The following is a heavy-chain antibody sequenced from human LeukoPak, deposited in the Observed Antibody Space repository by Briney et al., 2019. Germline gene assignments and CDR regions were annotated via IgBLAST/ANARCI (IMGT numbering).Heavy chain of an antibody. V-gene: IGHV4-4*07. CDR2: FQTSGSI. J-gene: IGHJ4*02. D-gene: IGHD3-10*01. CDR1: GGSFNRWF. Sequence: PSETLYLTCTVSGGSFNRWFWSWIRQPAGKGLEWIGRFQTSGSIIYNPSLRRRVTMSLDTSKNQFFLELTSVPAADTAVYFCATGSGDLDHWGQGTLVTVSS. CDR3: ATGSGDLDH.